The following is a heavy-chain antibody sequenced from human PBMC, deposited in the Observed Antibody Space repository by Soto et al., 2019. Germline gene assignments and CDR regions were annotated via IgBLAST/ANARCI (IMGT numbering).Heavy chain of an antibody. CDR1: GGSIISGGYS. Sequence: SSETLSLTCAVSGGSIISGGYSWSWIRQPPGKGLEWIGYIYSGTTHYNPSLESRVTIAMDRSKNQVSLSLKSVTAADTPVYYCAREDSGAFFDFWGQGTLVTVSS. D-gene: IGHD2-15*01. V-gene: IGHV4-30-2*01. J-gene: IGHJ4*02. CDR2: IYSGTT. CDR3: AREDSGAFFDF.